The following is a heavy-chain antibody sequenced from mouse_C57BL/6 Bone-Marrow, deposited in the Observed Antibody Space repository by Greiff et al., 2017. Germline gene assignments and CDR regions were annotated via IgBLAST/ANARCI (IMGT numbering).Heavy chain of an antibody. CDR1: GYSITSGYY. CDR3: ARGGVLWQNFVY. V-gene: IGHV3-6*01. CDR2: ISYDVSN. J-gene: IGHJ2*01. Sequence: EVQLVESGPGLVKPSQSLSLTCSVTGYSITSGYYWNWIRQFPGNKLECMCSISYDVSNHYTPSLKNRISITRDTSNNPFFLRLNSLTTEDTPTYYCARGGVLWQNFVYWGPDTTLSLSS. D-gene: IGHD6-1*01.